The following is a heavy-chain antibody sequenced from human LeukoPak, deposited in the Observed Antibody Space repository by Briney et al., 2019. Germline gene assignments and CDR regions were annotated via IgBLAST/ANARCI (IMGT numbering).Heavy chain of an antibody. J-gene: IGHJ3*02. CDR3: ARDSPHYGDYVGSAFDI. Sequence: SETLSLTCTVSGGSISSYYWSWIRQPPGKGLEWIGYIYYSGSTNYNPSLKSRVTISVDTSKNQFSLKLSSVTAADTAVYYCARDSPHYGDYVGSAFDIWGQGTMVTVSS. V-gene: IGHV4-59*01. D-gene: IGHD4-17*01. CDR2: IYYSGST. CDR1: GGSISSYY.